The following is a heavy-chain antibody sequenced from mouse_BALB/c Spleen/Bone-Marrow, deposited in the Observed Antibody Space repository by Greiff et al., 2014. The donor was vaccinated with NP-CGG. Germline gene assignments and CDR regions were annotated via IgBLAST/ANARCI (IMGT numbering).Heavy chain of an antibody. CDR2: IDPANGNT. V-gene: IGHV14-3*02. Sequence: EVQLQQSGAELVKPGASVKLSCTASGFNIKDTYMHWAKQRPEQGLEWIGRIDPANGNTKYDPKFQGKATITADTSSSTAYLQLSSLTSEDTAVYYCARYYYGSSYFDYWGQGTTLTVSS. J-gene: IGHJ2*01. CDR1: GFNIKDTY. D-gene: IGHD1-1*01. CDR3: ARYYYGSSYFDY.